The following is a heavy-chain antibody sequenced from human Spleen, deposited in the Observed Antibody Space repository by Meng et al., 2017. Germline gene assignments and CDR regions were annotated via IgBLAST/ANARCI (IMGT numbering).Heavy chain of an antibody. V-gene: IGHV3-48*03. CDR1: GFSLSNYE. J-gene: IGHJ4*02. Sequence: GESLKISCAAFGFSLSNYEVNWVRQAPGKGLEWVSYISSSGSIIYYADSVKGRFTVSRDNAKNSLYLQMNSLRAEDTAVYFCTRIGAAAGHFDYWGRGTLVTVSS. D-gene: IGHD6-13*01. CDR2: ISSSGSII. CDR3: TRIGAAAGHFDY.